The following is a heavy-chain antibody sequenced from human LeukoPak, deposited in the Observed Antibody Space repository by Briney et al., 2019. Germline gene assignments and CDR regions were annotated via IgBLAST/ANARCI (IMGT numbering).Heavy chain of an antibody. D-gene: IGHD1-26*01. CDR3: AADFGIRGDWYFDL. V-gene: IGHV1-2*02. CDR2: INPNSGGT. CDR1: GYTFIGYY. Sequence: ASVKVSCKASGYTFIGYYMHWVRQAPGQGLEWMGWINPNSGGTNYAQKFQGRVTMTRDTSISTAYMELSSLRSEDTAVYYCAADFGIRGDWYFDLWGRGTLVTVSS. J-gene: IGHJ2*01.